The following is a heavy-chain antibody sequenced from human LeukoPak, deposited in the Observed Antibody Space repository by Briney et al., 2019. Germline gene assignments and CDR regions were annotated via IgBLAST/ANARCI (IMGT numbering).Heavy chain of an antibody. Sequence: PGGSLRLSCAASGFTFSSYSMNWVRQAPGKGLEWVSSISSSSSYIYYADSVKGRFTISRDNAKNSLYLQMNSLRAEDTAVYYCARDFLEGNYDILTGFYYFDYWGQGTLVTVSS. V-gene: IGHV3-21*01. CDR1: GFTFSSYS. CDR3: ARDFLEGNYDILTGFYYFDY. J-gene: IGHJ4*02. D-gene: IGHD3-9*01. CDR2: ISSSSSYI.